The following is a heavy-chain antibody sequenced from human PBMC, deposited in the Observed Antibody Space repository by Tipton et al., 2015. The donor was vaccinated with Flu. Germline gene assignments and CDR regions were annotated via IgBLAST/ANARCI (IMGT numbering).Heavy chain of an antibody. Sequence: SLRLSCAASGFTFSSYAMSWVRQAPGKGLEWVSAISGSGGSTYYADSVKGRFTISRDNSKNTLYLQMNSLRAEDTAVYYCAKYSSSSPLFDYWGQGTLVTVSS. V-gene: IGHV3-23*01. CDR1: GFTFSSYA. CDR2: ISGSGGST. J-gene: IGHJ4*02. CDR3: AKYSSSSPLFDY. D-gene: IGHD6-6*01.